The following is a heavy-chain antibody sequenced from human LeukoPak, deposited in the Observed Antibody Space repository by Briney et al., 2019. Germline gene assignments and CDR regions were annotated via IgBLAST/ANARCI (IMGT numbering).Heavy chain of an antibody. Sequence: GGSLRLSCAASGFTFSTYDMIWVRQAPGKGLQWVACIGGSGGAIYYADSVKGRFTISRDNSKSTLSLQMNSLRADDTAIYYCAKWMSRVQAFDIWGQGTMVTVS. CDR2: IGGSGGAI. J-gene: IGHJ3*02. D-gene: IGHD2-2*03. V-gene: IGHV3-23*01. CDR1: GFTFSTYD. CDR3: AKWMSRVQAFDI.